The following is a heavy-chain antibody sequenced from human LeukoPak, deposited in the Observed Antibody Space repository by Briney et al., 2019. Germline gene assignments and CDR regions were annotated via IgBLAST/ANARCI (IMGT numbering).Heavy chain of an antibody. CDR1: GFTFSSYW. CDR2: IKQDGSEK. CDR3: ARDMAYYYDSSGYYRPHYYYYMDV. D-gene: IGHD3-22*01. J-gene: IGHJ6*03. V-gene: IGHV3-7*01. Sequence: GGFLRLSCAASGFTFSSYWMSWVRQAPGKGLEWVANIKQDGSEKYYVDSVKGRFTISRDNAKNSLYLQMNSLRAEDTAVYYCARDMAYYYDSSGYYRPHYYYYMDVWGKGTTVTVSS.